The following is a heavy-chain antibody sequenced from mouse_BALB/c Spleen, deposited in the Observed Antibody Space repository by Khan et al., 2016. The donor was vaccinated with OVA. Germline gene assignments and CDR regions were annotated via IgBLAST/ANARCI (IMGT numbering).Heavy chain of an antibody. CDR3: VRHYGSSYFDY. Sequence: EVQLQESGGGLVQPKGSLKLSCAASGFTFNTYAMNWVRQAPGKGLEWVARIRSKSNNYATYYADSVKDRFTISRDDSQSILYLQMNNLKTEDTAMYYCVRHYGSSYFDYWGQGTTLTVSS. CDR1: GFTFNTYA. V-gene: IGHV10-1*02. D-gene: IGHD1-1*01. CDR2: IRSKSNNYAT. J-gene: IGHJ2*01.